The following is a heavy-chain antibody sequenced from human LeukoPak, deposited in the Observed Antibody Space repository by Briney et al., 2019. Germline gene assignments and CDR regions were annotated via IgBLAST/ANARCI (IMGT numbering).Heavy chain of an antibody. V-gene: IGHV1-69*01. Sequence: ASVNVSFKASGGTFSSYAISWVRQAPGQGLEWMGGIIPIFGTANYAQKFQGRVTITADESTSTAYMELSSLRSEDTAVYYCARAPSSSSIHSYYYYYMDVWGKGTTVTVSS. CDR3: ARAPSSSSIHSYYYYYMDV. CDR2: IIPIFGTA. D-gene: IGHD6-6*01. CDR1: GGTFSSYA. J-gene: IGHJ6*03.